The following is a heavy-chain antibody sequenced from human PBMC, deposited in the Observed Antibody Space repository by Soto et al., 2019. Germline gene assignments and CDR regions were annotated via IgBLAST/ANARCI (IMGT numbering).Heavy chain of an antibody. J-gene: IGHJ4*02. Sequence: ASVKVSCKASGYSFTNYYLHWVRQAPGQGLEWMGIINPSSGGTTNAQKFQDRDTMTRDTSTSTVYMELSSLRSEDTAIYFCARSGGGVIDYWGQGTLVTVSS. CDR1: GYSFTNYY. CDR2: INPSSGGT. D-gene: IGHD2-8*02. CDR3: ARSGGGVIDY. V-gene: IGHV1-46*01.